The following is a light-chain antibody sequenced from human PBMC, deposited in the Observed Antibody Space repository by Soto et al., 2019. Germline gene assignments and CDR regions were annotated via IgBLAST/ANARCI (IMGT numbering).Light chain of an antibody. CDR3: SSYAGNNNVV. CDR2: EVS. J-gene: IGLJ2*01. Sequence: QSVLTQPPSASGSPGQSVTLSCTGTSSDVGGYKFVSWYQQHPGKAPKLLIFEVSRRPSGVPDRFSGSKSGNTASLTVSGLQAEDEADYYCSSYAGNNNVVFGGGTKLTVL. CDR1: SSDVGGYKF. V-gene: IGLV2-8*01.